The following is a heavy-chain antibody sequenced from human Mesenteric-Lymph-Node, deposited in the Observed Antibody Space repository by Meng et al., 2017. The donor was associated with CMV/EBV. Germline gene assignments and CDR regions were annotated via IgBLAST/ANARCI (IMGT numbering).Heavy chain of an antibody. CDR3: ARHSVVWELLSPFDY. CDR2: IYPGDSDT. V-gene: IGHV5-51*01. J-gene: IGHJ4*02. Sequence: GESLKISCKGSGYSFTSYWIGWVRQMPGKGLEWMGIIYPGDSDTRYSPSFQGQVTISADKSISTAYLQWSSLKASDTAMYYCARHSVVWELLSPFDYWGQGTLVTVSS. CDR1: GYSFTSYW. D-gene: IGHD1-26*01.